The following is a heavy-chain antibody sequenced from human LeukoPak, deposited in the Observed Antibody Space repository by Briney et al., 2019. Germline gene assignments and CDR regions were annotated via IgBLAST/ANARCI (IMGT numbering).Heavy chain of an antibody. CDR2: IYYTGST. D-gene: IGHD3-16*02. V-gene: IGHV4-39*07. CDR3: ARVAYSDYVWGTSRSGEFFDH. Sequence: PSETLSLTCIVSGGSISSSGYYWGWIRQPPEKGLEWIGSIYYTGSTYYNPSLKSRVTILVDTSKNQFSLKLSSVTAADTAVFYCARVAYSDYVWGTSRSGEFFDHWGQGTLVTVSS. CDR1: GGSISSSGYY. J-gene: IGHJ4*02.